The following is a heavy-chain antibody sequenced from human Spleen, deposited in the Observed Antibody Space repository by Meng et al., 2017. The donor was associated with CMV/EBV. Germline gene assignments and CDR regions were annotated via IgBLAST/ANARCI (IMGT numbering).Heavy chain of an antibody. V-gene: IGHV1-8*01. D-gene: IGHD2/OR15-2a*01. CDR1: GYAFTSSE. CDR2: MDPNSGNT. CDR3: ARSPFYYFDY. J-gene: IGHJ4*02. Sequence: ASVKVSCKASGYAFTSSEINWVRQAPGQGLEWMGWMDPNSGNTGYAQKFYGRPTMTRNTSISTAYLELSRLRSQDTAVYYCARSPFYYFDYWGQGVLVPSPQ.